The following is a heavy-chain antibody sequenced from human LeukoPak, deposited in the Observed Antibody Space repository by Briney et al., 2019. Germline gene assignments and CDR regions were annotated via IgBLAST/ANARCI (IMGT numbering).Heavy chain of an antibody. CDR2: ISGSGGST. CDR1: GFTFSSYA. Sequence: GGSLRLSCAASGFTFSSYAMSWVRQAPGKGLEWVSAISGSGGSTYYADSVKGGFTISRDNSKNTLYLQMNSLRAEDTAMYYCAKDDDCGRFNHWGQGTLVTVSS. CDR3: AKDDDCGRFNH. D-gene: IGHD2-21*01. V-gene: IGHV3-23*01. J-gene: IGHJ1*01.